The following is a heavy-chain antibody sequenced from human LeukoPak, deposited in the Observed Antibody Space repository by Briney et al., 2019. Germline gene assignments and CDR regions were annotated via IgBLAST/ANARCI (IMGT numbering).Heavy chain of an antibody. D-gene: IGHD3-22*01. CDR1: GFTFSSYA. CDR3: AKGSYYDSSGSFYFDY. V-gene: IGHV3-23*01. CDR2: ISGSGDNT. Sequence: GGSLRLSCAASGFTFSSYAMSWVRQAPGKGLEWVSGISGSGDNTYYADSMKGRFTISRDNSKNTLYVQVNSLGTEDTAAYYCAKGSYYDSSGSFYFDYWGQGTLVTVSS. J-gene: IGHJ4*02.